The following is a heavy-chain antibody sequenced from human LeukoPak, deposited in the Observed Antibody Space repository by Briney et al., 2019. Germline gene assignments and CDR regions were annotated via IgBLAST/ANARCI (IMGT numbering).Heavy chain of an antibody. CDR3: TRLDGSYFRFDY. V-gene: IGHV3-73*01. D-gene: IGHD1-26*01. CDR1: GFTFSGSA. CDR2: IKNRANNYAT. Sequence: GGSLRLSCAASGFTFSGSAMHWVRQASGKGLEWIGRIKNRANNYATAYAASVRGRFTISRDDSKNTACLQMNSLKTEDTAVYYCTRLDGSYFRFDYWGQGTLVTVSS. J-gene: IGHJ4*02.